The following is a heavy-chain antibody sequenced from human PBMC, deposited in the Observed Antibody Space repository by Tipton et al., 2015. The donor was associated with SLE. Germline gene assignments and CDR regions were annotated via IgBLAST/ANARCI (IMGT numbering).Heavy chain of an antibody. V-gene: IGHV4-4*07. Sequence: TSYNPSLKSRLIMTVDTSKNQFSLKLSSVTAADTAVYYCARARRFLEWLSPHFFDYWGQGTLVTVSS. J-gene: IGHJ4*02. CDR2: T. D-gene: IGHD3-3*01. CDR3: ARARRFLEWLSPHFFDY.